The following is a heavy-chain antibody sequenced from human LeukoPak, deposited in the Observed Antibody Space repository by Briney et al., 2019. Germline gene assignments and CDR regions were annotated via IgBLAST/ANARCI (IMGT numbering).Heavy chain of an antibody. CDR2: IYYSGST. J-gene: IGHJ4*02. Sequence: SETLSLTCTVSGGSISSSSYYWGWLRQPPGKGLEWIGSIYYSGSTYYNPSLKSRVTISVDTSKNQFSLKLSSVTAADTAVYYCARSIVVVSQYYFDYWGQGTLVTVSS. CDR3: ARSIVVVSQYYFDY. D-gene: IGHD3-22*01. CDR1: GGSISSSSYY. V-gene: IGHV4-39*07.